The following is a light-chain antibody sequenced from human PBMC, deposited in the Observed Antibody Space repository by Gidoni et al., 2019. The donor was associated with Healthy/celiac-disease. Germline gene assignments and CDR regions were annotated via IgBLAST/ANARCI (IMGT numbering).Light chain of an antibody. CDR3: QQYGSSPLT. V-gene: IGKV3-20*01. CDR1: QSVSSSY. Sequence: EIVFPQSPVSLSLSPGERATLSCRASQSVSSSYLAWYQQKPGQAPRLLIYGASSRATGIPDRVSGSGSGTDFTLTISRLEPEDFAVYYCQQYGSSPLTFXGXTKVEIK. CDR2: GAS. J-gene: IGKJ4*01.